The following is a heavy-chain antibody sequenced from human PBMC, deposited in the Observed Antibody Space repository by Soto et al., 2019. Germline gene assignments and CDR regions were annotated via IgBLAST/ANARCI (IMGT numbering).Heavy chain of an antibody. CDR3: ARDRGGYDLGHYYYYGMDV. CDR1: VFTFSSYA. D-gene: IGHD5-12*01. Sequence: SLKISCAASVFTFSSYAMHWVRQAPGKGLEWVAVISYDGSNKYYADSVKGRFTISRDNSKNTLYLQMNSLRAEDTAVYYCARDRGGYDLGHYYYYGMDVWGQGTTVTVSS. J-gene: IGHJ6*02. CDR2: ISYDGSNK. V-gene: IGHV3-30-3*01.